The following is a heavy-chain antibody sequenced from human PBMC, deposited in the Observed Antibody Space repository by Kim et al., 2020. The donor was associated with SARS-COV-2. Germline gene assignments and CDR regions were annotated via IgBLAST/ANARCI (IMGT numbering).Heavy chain of an antibody. V-gene: IGHV3-33*01. CDR3: ARDQGFTVTTGYYYYYGMDV. CDR1: GFTFSSYG. J-gene: IGHJ6*02. CDR2: IWYDGSNK. D-gene: IGHD4-4*01. Sequence: GGSLRLSCAASGFTFSSYGMHWVRQAPGKGLEWVAVIWYDGSNKYYADSVKGRFTISRDNSKNTLYLQMNSLRAEDTAVYYCARDQGFTVTTGYYYYYGMDVWGQGTTVTVSS.